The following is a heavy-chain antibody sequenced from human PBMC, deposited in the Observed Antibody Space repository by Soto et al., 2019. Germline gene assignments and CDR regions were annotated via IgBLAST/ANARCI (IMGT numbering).Heavy chain of an antibody. CDR1: GYSFTSYW. CDR3: ARQSCSGGSCYSHYYYYYGMDV. V-gene: IGHV5-51*01. D-gene: IGHD2-15*01. CDR2: IYPGDSDT. Sequence: GESLKISCKGSGYSFTSYWIGWVRQMPGKGLEWMGIIYPGDSDTRYSPSFQGQVTISADKSISTAYLQWSSLKASDTAMYYWARQSCSGGSCYSHYYYYYGMDVWGQGTTVTVSS. J-gene: IGHJ6*02.